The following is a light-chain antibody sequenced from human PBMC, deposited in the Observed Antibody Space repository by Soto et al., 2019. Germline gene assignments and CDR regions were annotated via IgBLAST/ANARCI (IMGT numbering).Light chain of an antibody. CDR3: PQNGASPGT. CDR1: QSVSSSY. Sequence: EIVLTQSPGTLSLSPGERATLSCRASQSVSSSYLAWYQHKPGQAPRLLIYGASSRATGIPDRLSGGGTGTDFTLTISRLEPEDFAVYYCPQNGASPGTFGQGTKV. CDR2: GAS. V-gene: IGKV3-20*01. J-gene: IGKJ1*01.